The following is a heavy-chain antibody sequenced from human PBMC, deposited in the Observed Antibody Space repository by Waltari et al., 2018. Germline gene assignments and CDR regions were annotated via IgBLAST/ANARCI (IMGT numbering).Heavy chain of an antibody. Sequence: QVQLVQSGSELKKPGASVKVSCKASGYTFTSYAMNWVRRAPGQGLEWLGWINTNTGNPTYAQGCTGRFVFSGETSVSTADLQISSLKAEDTAGYYCARDRSSGWFDYWGQGTLVTVSS. CDR2: INTNTGNP. CDR1: GYTFTSYA. D-gene: IGHD6-19*01. V-gene: IGHV7-4-1*02. J-gene: IGHJ4*02. CDR3: ARDRSSGWFDY.